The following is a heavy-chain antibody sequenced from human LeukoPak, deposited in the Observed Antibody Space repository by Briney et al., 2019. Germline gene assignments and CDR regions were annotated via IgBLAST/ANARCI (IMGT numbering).Heavy chain of an antibody. CDR3: ARRSRCSSTSCYMFDFDH. D-gene: IGHD2-2*02. CDR1: GFTFSSYG. J-gene: IGHJ5*02. V-gene: IGHV3-30*02. Sequence: GGSVRLSCAASGFTFSSYGMHWVRQAPGKWLGWVAFIPYDGSNKYYADSVKGRFTISRDNSKNTLYLQMNSLRAEDTAVHYCARRSRCSSTSCYMFDFDHWGQGPLVTVSS. CDR2: IPYDGSNK.